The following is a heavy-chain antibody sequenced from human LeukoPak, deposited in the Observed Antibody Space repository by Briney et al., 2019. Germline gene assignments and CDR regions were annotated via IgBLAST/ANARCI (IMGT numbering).Heavy chain of an antibody. CDR2: ISSSSSYI. D-gene: IGHD3-22*01. V-gene: IGHV3-21*01. J-gene: IGHJ3*02. CDR1: GFTFSSYS. CDR3: ASPNYYYDSSGYPDAFDI. Sequence: GGSLRLSCAASGFTFSSYSMNWVRQAPGKGLEWVSSISSSSSYIYYADSVKGRFTISRDNAKNSLYLQMNSLRAEDTAVYYCASPNYYYDSSGYPDAFDIWGQGTMVTVSS.